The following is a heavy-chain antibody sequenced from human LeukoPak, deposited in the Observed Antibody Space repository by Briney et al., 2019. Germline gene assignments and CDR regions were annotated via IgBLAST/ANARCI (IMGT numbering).Heavy chain of an antibody. CDR2: ISSSSSYI. J-gene: IGHJ4*02. CDR1: GFTFSSYS. V-gene: IGHV3-21*01. Sequence: GGSLRLSCAASGFTFSSYSMNWVRQAPGKGLEWVSSISSSSSYIYYADSVKGRFTISRDNAKNSLFLQMNSLRAEDTAVYYCARDPESGYHYFDYWGQGTLVTVS. D-gene: IGHD3-3*01. CDR3: ARDPESGYHYFDY.